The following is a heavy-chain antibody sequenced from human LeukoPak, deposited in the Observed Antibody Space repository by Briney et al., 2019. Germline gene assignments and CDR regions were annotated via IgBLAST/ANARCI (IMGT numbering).Heavy chain of an antibody. V-gene: IGHV3-21*01. CDR3: ARVVVAAAGVLDYYYYYMDV. Sequence: GGSLRLSCAASGFTFSNCAMSWVRQAPGKGLEWVSSISSSSSYIYYADSVKGRFTISRDNAKNSLYLQMNSLRAEDTAVYYCARVVVAAAGVLDYYYYYMDVWGKGTTVTVSS. CDR2: ISSSSSYI. J-gene: IGHJ6*03. D-gene: IGHD6-13*01. CDR1: GFTFSNCA.